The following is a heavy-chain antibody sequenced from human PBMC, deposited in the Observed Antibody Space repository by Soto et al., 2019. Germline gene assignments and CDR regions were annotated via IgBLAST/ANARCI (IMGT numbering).Heavy chain of an antibody. V-gene: IGHV6-1*01. D-gene: IGHD7-27*01. CDR2: TYYRSKWYN. CDR3: ARDGGRLTGENASDI. Sequence: KQSQTLSLTCAISGDSVSSNSAAWNWIRQSPSRGLEWLGRTYYRSKWYNDYEVSVKSRITINPDTSKNQFSLQLNSVTHEDTAVYYCARDGGRLTGENASDIWGQGTMVTVSS. CDR1: GDSVSSNSAA. J-gene: IGHJ3*02.